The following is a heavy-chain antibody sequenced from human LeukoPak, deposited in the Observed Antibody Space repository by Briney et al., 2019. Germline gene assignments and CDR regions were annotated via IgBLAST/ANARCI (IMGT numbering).Heavy chain of an antibody. V-gene: IGHV1-8*02. CDR3: ARETPSRYFDY. Sequence: ASVKVSCKASGYTFIAYYMFWVRQAPGQGLEWMGWINPNSGRTGYAQKFQGRITMTRNTSISTAYMELSSLRSDDTAVYYCARETPSRYFDYWGQGALVTVSS. D-gene: IGHD4-23*01. CDR1: GYTFIAYY. CDR2: INPNSGRT. J-gene: IGHJ4*02.